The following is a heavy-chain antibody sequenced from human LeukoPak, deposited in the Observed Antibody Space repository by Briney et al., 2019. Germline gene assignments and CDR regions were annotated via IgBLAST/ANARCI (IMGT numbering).Heavy chain of an antibody. D-gene: IGHD3-10*01. Sequence: SQTLSLTCTVSVDSLSSGSSYGSWIRQPAGKGLVWIGRIYTSGSTNYKPSLTSRVTISVDQSKNQFSLKLSSVTAADTAVYYCARDTHYYGSGRLDAFDIWGEGTMVSVPS. CDR1: VDSLSSGSSY. CDR2: IYTSGST. V-gene: IGHV4-61*02. CDR3: ARDTHYYGSGRLDAFDI. J-gene: IGHJ3*02.